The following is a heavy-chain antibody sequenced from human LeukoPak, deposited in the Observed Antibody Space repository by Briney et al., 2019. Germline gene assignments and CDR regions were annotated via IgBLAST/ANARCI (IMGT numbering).Heavy chain of an antibody. J-gene: IGHJ4*02. V-gene: IGHV4-30-4*08. D-gene: IGHD1-26*01. Sequence: SQTLSLTCTVSGGSISSGDYYWRWIRQPPGKGLEWIGYIYYSGSTYYNPSLKSRVTISVDTSKNQFSLKLSSVTDADTAVYYCASDSGSSPFDYWGQGTLVTVSS. CDR2: IYYSGST. CDR3: ASDSGSSPFDY. CDR1: GGSISSGDYY.